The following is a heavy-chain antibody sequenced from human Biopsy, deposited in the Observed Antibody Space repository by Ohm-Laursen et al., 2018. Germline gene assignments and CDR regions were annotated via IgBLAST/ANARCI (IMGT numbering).Heavy chain of an antibody. Sequence: GSLRLSCAASGFSFSDYHMMWIRQAPGRGLEWVSYISGGGTIYYGDSMKGRVTISRDNAKNSLYLQMHSLRAEDTAVYYCARDTRWSPYSMDVWGQGTTVTVSS. J-gene: IGHJ6*02. D-gene: IGHD4-23*01. CDR1: GFSFSDYH. V-gene: IGHV3-11*01. CDR3: ARDTRWSPYSMDV. CDR2: ISGGGTI.